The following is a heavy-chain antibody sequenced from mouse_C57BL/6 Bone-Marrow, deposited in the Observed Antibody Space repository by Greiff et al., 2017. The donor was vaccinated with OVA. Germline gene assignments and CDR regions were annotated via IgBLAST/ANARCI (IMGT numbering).Heavy chain of an antibody. CDR3: VYYGNYWYFDV. V-gene: IGHV1-47*01. CDR1: GYTFTTYP. D-gene: IGHD2-1*01. Sequence: QVQLKESGAELVKPGASVKMSCKASGYTFTTYPIEWMKQNHGKSLEWIGNFHPYNDDTKYNEKFKGKATLTVEKSSSTVYLELSRLTSDDSAVYYCVYYGNYWYFDVWGTGTTVTVSS. CDR2: FHPYNDDT. J-gene: IGHJ1*03.